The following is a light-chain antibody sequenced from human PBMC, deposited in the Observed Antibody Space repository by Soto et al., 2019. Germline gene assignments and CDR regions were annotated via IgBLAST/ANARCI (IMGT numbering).Light chain of an antibody. J-gene: IGLJ2*01. CDR3: VLYMGSGISV. V-gene: IGLV8-61*01. CDR2: STN. CDR1: SGSVSSNHY. Sequence: QTVVTQEPSFSVSPGGTVTLTCALNSGSVSSNHYPSWYQQTPGQAPRTLIYSTNTRASGVPDRFSGSILGNKAALTITGAQADDESDYYCVLYMGSGISVFGGGTKLTV.